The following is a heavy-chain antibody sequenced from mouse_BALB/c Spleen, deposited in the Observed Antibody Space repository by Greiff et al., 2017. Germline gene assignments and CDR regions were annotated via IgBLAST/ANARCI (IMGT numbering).Heavy chain of an antibody. D-gene: IGHD2-4*01. CDR1: GFSLTSYG. Sequence: QVQLKESGPGLVAPSQSLSITCTVSGFSLTSYGVHWVRQPPGKGLEWLGVIWAGGSTNYNSALISRLSITKDNSKSQVFLKMNSLQTDDTAMYYCARDNDYDPYAMDYWGQGTSVTVSS. CDR3: ARDNDYDPYAMDY. V-gene: IGHV2-9*02. J-gene: IGHJ4*01. CDR2: IWAGGST.